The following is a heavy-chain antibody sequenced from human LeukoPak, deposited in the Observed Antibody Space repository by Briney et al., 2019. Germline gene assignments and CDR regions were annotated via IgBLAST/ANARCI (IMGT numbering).Heavy chain of an antibody. J-gene: IGHJ5*02. D-gene: IGHD1-7*01. CDR3: ARDKIETTSKRWFDP. Sequence: SETLSLTCTVSGVSISTYYWSWIRQPPGKGLEWIGYISSTGSSTYNPSLKSRVSISVDTSKNQFSLKQNSVTPADTAVYYCARDKIETTSKRWFDPWGQGALVTVSS. CDR2: ISSTGSS. CDR1: GVSISTYY. V-gene: IGHV4-59*01.